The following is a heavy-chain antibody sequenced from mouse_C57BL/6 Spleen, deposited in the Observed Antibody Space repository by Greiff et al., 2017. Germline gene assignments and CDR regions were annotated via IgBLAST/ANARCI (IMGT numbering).Heavy chain of an antibody. Sequence: QVQLQQPGAELVRPGSSVKLSCKASGYTFTSYWMHWVKQRPIQGLEWIGNIDPSDSATHYNQKFKDKATLTVDKSSSTAYMQLSSLTSEDSAVYYCARGDYDYDEGFAYWGQGTLVTVSA. CDR3: ARGDYDYDEGFAY. CDR2: IDPSDSAT. D-gene: IGHD2-4*01. J-gene: IGHJ3*01. CDR1: GYTFTSYW. V-gene: IGHV1-52*01.